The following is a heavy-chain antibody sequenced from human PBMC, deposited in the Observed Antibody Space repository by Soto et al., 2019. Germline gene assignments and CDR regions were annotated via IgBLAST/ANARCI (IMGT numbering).Heavy chain of an antibody. CDR2: IVVGSGNT. CDR1: GFTFTSSA. Sequence: ASVKVSCKASGFTFTSSAMQWVRQARGQRLEWIGWIVVGSGNTNYAQKFQERVTITRDMSTSTAYMELSSLRSEDTAVYYCAAVLGGGIAAAGTSFHYYMDVWGKGTTVTVSS. V-gene: IGHV1-58*02. CDR3: AAVLGGGIAAAGTSFHYYMDV. D-gene: IGHD6-13*01. J-gene: IGHJ6*03.